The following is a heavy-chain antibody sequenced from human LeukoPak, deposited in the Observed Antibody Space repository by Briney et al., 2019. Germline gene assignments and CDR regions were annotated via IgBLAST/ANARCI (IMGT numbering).Heavy chain of an antibody. Sequence: PGGSLRLSCVASGFTFSHYSMNWVRQAPGKGLEWVSSIRFTGSYIYYADSVKGRFTISRDNSKNTLYLQMNSLRAEDTAVYYCAKDYEYNSNTWYFHWGRGTLVSVSS. CDR3: AKDYEYNSNTWYFH. J-gene: IGHJ4*02. D-gene: IGHD6-13*01. V-gene: IGHV3-21*04. CDR2: IRFTGSYI. CDR1: GFTFSHYS.